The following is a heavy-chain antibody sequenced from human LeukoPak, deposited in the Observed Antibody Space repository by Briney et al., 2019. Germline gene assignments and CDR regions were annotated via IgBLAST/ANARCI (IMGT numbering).Heavy chain of an antibody. CDR3: ARGLPGGLDP. J-gene: IGHJ5*02. D-gene: IGHD4-11*01. CDR1: GFTFSTYD. CDR2: TGTSGDT. V-gene: IGHV3-13*04. Sequence: AGSLRLSCAASGFTFSTYDMHWVRQATGKGLEWVSSTGTSGDTYYLGSVKGRFTISRENAKSSLYLQMNSLRAGDTAVYYCARGLPGGLDPWGQGTLVTVSS.